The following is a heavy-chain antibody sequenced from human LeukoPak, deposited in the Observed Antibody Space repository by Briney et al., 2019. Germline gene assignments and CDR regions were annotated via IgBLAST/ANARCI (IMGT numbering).Heavy chain of an antibody. V-gene: IGHV3-9*01. J-gene: IGHJ4*02. Sequence: GRSLRLSCAASGFTFDDYAMHWVRQAPGKGLEWVSGISWNSGSMDYADSVKGRFTISRDNAKNSLYLQMNSLRAEDTAVYYCARGHYSSGWYLHVLYYFDYWGQGTLVTVSS. CDR2: ISWNSGSM. D-gene: IGHD6-19*01. CDR1: GFTFDDYA. CDR3: ARGHYSSGWYLHVLYYFDY.